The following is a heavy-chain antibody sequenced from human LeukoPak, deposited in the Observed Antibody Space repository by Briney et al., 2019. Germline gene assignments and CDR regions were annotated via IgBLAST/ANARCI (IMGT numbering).Heavy chain of an antibody. J-gene: IGHJ4*02. CDR1: GGSISTYY. D-gene: IGHD6-19*01. Sequence: SETLSLTCTVSGGSISTYYWGWIRQPPGKGLEWIGSIYDSGSTYYNPSLKSRVTISVDTSKNQFSLNLRSVTAADTAVYYCARIAVAEDYYFDYWGQGTLVTVSS. CDR2: IYDSGST. CDR3: ARIAVAEDYYFDY. V-gene: IGHV4-39*01.